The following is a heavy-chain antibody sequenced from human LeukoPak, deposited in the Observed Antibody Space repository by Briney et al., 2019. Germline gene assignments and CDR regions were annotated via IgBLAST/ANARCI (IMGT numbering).Heavy chain of an antibody. CDR2: VRYDESTK. CDR1: GFTFSNYG. Sequence: GGSLRLSCAASGFTFSNYGMHWVRQAPGRGLEWVAFVRYDESTKFYADSVKGRFTISRDNSKTTLYLQMNSLRAEDTAVYYCAKDVPAAYFDYWGQGTLVTVSS. D-gene: IGHD2-2*01. V-gene: IGHV3-30*02. J-gene: IGHJ4*02. CDR3: AKDVPAAYFDY.